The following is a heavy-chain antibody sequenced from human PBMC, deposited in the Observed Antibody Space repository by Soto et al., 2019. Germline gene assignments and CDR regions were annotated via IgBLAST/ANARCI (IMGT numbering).Heavy chain of an antibody. CDR2: ISGSGGST. CDR3: AKDLVPIHKGAMGDSSGPDY. J-gene: IGHJ4*02. CDR1: GFTFSSYA. V-gene: IGHV3-23*01. Sequence: GGSLRLSCAASGFTFSSYAMSWIRQAPGKGLEWVSAISGSGGSTYYADSVKGRFTISRDNSKNTLYLQMNSLRAEDTAVYYCAKDLVPIHKGAMGDSSGPDYWGQGTLVTVSS. D-gene: IGHD3-22*01.